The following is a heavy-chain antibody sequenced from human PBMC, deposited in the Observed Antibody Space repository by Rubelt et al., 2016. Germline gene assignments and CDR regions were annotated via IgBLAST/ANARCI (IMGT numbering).Heavy chain of an antibody. CDR1: GFSFSSSEVG. CDR2: IYWNDDGN. D-gene: IGHD3-22*01. CDR3: AHSFQSYYDSSVDYFDY. V-gene: IGHV2-5*01. Sequence: QITLKESGPTLVKPTQTLTLTCTFSGFSFSSSEVGVGWIRHPPGKALEWLALIYWNDDGNRFSPSLKNRLTITKDTSKNQVVLRMTNMDPVDTATYYCAHSFQSYYDSSVDYFDYWGQGTLVTVSS. J-gene: IGHJ4*02.